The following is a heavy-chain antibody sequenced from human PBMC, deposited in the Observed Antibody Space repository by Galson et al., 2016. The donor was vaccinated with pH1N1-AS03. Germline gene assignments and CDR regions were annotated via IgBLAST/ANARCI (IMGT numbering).Heavy chain of an antibody. J-gene: IGHJ4*02. CDR2: INPYCTNT. V-gene: IGHV1-18*01. Sequence: SVKVSCKASGYNFVTYGITWVRQGPGQGLEWMGWINPYCTNTTYAKKVQDRVTMTADTSTTTAHLDLRNLGSDDTAVYYCARVVAGRPFLIDYWGQGTLVIVSS. CDR3: ARVVAGRPFLIDY. CDR1: GYNFVTYG. D-gene: IGHD6-6*01.